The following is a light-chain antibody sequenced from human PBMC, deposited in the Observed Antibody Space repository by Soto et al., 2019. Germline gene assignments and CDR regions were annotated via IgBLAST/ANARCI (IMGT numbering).Light chain of an antibody. Sequence: QSALTQPRSVSGSPGQSVTISCTGTSSDVGGYTSVSWYQQHPGKAPKLMIYNVNKRPSGVPDRFSGSKSGNTASLTISGLRAEDESDYYCCSYAGTYTWVFGGGTKLTVL. CDR1: SSDVGGYTS. CDR3: CSYAGTYTWV. J-gene: IGLJ3*02. V-gene: IGLV2-11*01. CDR2: NVN.